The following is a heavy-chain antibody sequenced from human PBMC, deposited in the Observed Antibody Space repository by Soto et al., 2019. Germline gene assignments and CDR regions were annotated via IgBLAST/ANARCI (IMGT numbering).Heavy chain of an antibody. V-gene: IGHV3-23*01. CDR3: AKVRRITTIVAGPFFDY. D-gene: IGHD3-22*01. CDR2: ISGSGGST. Sequence: GGSLRLSCAASGFTFSSYAMSWVRQAPGKGLEWVSAISGSGGSTYYADSVKGRFTISRDNSKNTLYLQMNSLRAEDTAVYYCAKVRRITTIVAGPFFDYWGQGTLVTVSS. J-gene: IGHJ4*02. CDR1: GFTFSSYA.